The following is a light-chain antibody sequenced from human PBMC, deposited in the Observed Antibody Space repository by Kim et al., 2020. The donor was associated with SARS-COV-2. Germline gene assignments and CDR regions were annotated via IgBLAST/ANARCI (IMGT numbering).Light chain of an antibody. J-gene: IGLJ2*01. CDR2: RDS. CDR1: KLGGKY. Sequence: SYELTQPPSVSVAPGQTASISCSGDKLGGKYARWYQQRPGQSPVLVIYRDSSRPSGIPERFSASTSGNTATLTISGAQAMDEADYYCQAWDSTTVIFGGGTQLTVL. V-gene: IGLV3-1*01. CDR3: QAWDSTTVI.